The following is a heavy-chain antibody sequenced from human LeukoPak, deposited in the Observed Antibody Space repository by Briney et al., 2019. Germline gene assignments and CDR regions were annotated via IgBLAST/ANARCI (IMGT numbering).Heavy chain of an antibody. CDR1: GFTFDTHA. D-gene: IGHD5-18*01. Sequence: GGSLRLSCAASGFTFDTHAMSWVRQALGKGLEWVSGINGNGASTYYSDSVKGRFSISRDNSKNTLYLQMSTLRAEDTAVYYCAKDQGYSYYYLDYWGQGTLVTVSS. J-gene: IGHJ4*02. CDR3: AKDQGYSYYYLDY. V-gene: IGHV3-23*01. CDR2: INGNGAST.